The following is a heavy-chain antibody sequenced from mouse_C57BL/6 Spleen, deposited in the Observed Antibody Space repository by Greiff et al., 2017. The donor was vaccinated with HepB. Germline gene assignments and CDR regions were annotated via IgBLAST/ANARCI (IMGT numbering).Heavy chain of an antibody. D-gene: IGHD2-4*01. J-gene: IGHJ2*01. CDR1: GFTFSSYG. CDR3: ARPYDYDPYYFDY. Sequence: EVMLVESGGDLVKPGGSLKLSCAASGFTFSSYGMSWVRQTPDKRLEWVATISSGGSYNYYPDSVKGRFTISRDNAKNTLYLQMSSLKSEDTAMYYCARPYDYDPYYFDYWGQGTTLTVSS. V-gene: IGHV5-6*02. CDR2: ISSGGSYN.